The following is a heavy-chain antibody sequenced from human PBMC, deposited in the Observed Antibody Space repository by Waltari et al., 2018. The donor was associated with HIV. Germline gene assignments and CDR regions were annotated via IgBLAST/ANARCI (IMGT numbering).Heavy chain of an antibody. V-gene: IGHV3-23*01. Sequence: EVQLLESGGGSVQPGGSLRLSCADSGFTFRSYAMTWVRQAPGKGLELVSAISGSGNKTYYADSVKGRFTISRDNSKNTVYLQMNSLRAEDTAVYYCAKDNYDILTGYYYWGQGTLVTVSS. CDR3: AKDNYDILTGYYY. J-gene: IGHJ4*02. CDR2: ISGSGNKT. D-gene: IGHD3-9*01. CDR1: GFTFRSYA.